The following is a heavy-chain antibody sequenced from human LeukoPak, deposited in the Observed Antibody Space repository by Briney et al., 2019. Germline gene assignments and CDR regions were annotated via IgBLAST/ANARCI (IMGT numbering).Heavy chain of an antibody. Sequence: GESLKISCKGSGYSFTNYWIGWVRQMPGKGLEWMGIIYPGDSDTIYSPSFQGQVTITADKSISTAYLQWSSLKASDTAIYYCARDGLGYCSGGSCFGGGDYYYGMDVWGQGTTVTVSS. V-gene: IGHV5-51*01. CDR2: IYPGDSDT. D-gene: IGHD2-15*01. CDR3: ARDGLGYCSGGSCFGGGDYYYGMDV. CDR1: GYSFTNYW. J-gene: IGHJ6*02.